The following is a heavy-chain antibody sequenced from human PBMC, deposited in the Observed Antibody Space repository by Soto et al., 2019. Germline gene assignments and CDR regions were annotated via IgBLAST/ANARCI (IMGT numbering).Heavy chain of an antibody. J-gene: IGHJ4*02. CDR1: GGSISSSSYY. V-gene: IGHV4-39*01. CDR3: ARLVDDYIWGSYRYGFYFDY. CDR2: IYYSGST. D-gene: IGHD3-16*02. Sequence: SETLSLTCTVSGGSISSSSYYWGWIRQPPGKGLEWIGSIYYSGSTYYNPSLKSRVTISVDTSKNQFSLKLSSVTAADTAVYYCARLVDDYIWGSYRYGFYFDYWGQGTLVTVSS.